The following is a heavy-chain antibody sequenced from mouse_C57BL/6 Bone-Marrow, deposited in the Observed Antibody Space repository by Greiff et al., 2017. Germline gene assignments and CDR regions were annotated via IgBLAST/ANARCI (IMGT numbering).Heavy chain of an antibody. CDR2: IYPRDGST. J-gene: IGHJ4*01. Sequence: VQLQQSDAELVKPGASVKISCKVSGYTFTDHTIHWMKQRPEQGLEWIGSIYPRDGSTKYNEKLKGKATLTADKSSSTAYMQLNSLTSEDAAVYFCTRLGCYYVRYAMDYWGQGTSVTVSS. CDR3: TRLGCYYVRYAMDY. D-gene: IGHD1-1*01. V-gene: IGHV1-78*01. CDR1: GYTFTDHT.